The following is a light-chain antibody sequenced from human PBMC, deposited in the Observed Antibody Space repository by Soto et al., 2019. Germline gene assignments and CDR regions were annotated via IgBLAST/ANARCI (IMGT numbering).Light chain of an antibody. J-gene: IGKJ5*01. Sequence: EIVLTQSPGTLSLSPGERATLSCRASQSVSNTYLAWYQQKPGQAPRLLIYAASTRATGVPARFSGSGSGTEFTLTISSLQSEDFAVYYCQLSQQRSDWPPITFGQGTRLEIK. V-gene: IGKV3-20*01. CDR2: AAS. CDR1: QSVSNTY. CDR3: QLSQQRSDWPPIT.